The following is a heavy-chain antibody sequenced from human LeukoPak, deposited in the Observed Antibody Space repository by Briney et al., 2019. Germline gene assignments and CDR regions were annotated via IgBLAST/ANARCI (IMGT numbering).Heavy chain of an antibody. D-gene: IGHD6-13*01. CDR1: GYSISSGYY. CDR3: AREQISIAAAGIWPPPSNYFDY. CDR2: IYHSGST. J-gene: IGHJ4*02. V-gene: IGHV4-38-2*02. Sequence: SETLSLTCTVSGYSISSGYYWGWIRQPPGKGLEWIGSIYHSGSTYYNPSLKSRVTISVDTSKNQFSLKLSSVTAADTAVYYCAREQISIAAAGIWPPPSNYFDYWGQGTLVTVSS.